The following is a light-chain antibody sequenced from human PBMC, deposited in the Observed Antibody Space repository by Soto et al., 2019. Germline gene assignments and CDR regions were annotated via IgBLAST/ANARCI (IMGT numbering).Light chain of an antibody. CDR2: EGS. CDR1: SRDVGRYNY. J-gene: IGLJ2*01. CDR3: SSYTKVDSLVV. V-gene: IGLV2-14*01. Sequence: QSALTQPASVSGSPGQSITISCSGTSRDVGRYNYVSWYQQHPGKAPRLMIYEGSNRPSGISNRFSGSKSGNTASLPISGLQAEDEADYFCSSYTKVDSLVVFGGGTKLTVL.